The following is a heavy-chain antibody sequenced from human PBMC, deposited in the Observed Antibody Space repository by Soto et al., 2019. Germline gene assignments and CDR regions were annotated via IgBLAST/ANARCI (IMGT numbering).Heavy chain of an antibody. CDR3: AKEIIAVSGPWDFDN. CDR2: ISYDGIHK. J-gene: IGHJ4*02. Sequence: QVQLVESGGGVVQPGRSLRLSCAASGFTFSTYGMSWVRQAPGKGLEWVAIISYDGIHKYYADSVKVRFTISRDNSRNTLYLQMNSLRAEDTAVYYCAKEIIAVSGPWDFDNWGQGTLVTVSS. CDR1: GFTFSTYG. D-gene: IGHD6-19*01. V-gene: IGHV3-30*18.